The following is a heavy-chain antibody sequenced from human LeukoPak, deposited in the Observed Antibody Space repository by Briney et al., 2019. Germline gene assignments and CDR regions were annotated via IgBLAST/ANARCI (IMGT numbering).Heavy chain of an antibody. Sequence: GASVKVSCKASGYTFTGHYMHWVRQAPGQGLEWMGWINPNSGAINYAQRFQGRVTMTRDTSISTAYMELSSLRSEDTAVYYCARSYYDFWSGYLDAFDIWGQGTMVTVSS. D-gene: IGHD3-3*01. J-gene: IGHJ3*02. V-gene: IGHV1-2*02. CDR3: ARSYYDFWSGYLDAFDI. CDR1: GYTFTGHY. CDR2: INPNSGAI.